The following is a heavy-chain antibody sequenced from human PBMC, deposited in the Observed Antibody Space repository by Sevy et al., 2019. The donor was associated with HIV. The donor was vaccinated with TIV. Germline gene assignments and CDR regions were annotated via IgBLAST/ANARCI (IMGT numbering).Heavy chain of an antibody. CDR3: VREGTTTSFDY. V-gene: IGHV4-4*02. D-gene: IGHD4-17*01. Sequence: SETLSITCAVSGDSIVNDKWWSWVRQPPGKGLEWIGEIYHSGNINYNPSLKSRVTISMDKSMNHLSLRLASVTAADTAVYYCVREGTTTSFDYWGQGTLVTVSS. CDR2: IYHSGNI. J-gene: IGHJ4*02. CDR1: GDSIVNDKW.